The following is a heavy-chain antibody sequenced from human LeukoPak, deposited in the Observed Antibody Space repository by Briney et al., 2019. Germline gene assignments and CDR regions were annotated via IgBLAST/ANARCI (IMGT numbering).Heavy chain of an antibody. CDR2: IIPIFGTA. D-gene: IGHD2-2*01. CDR1: GGTFSSYA. V-gene: IGHV1-69*01. Sequence: GSSVNVSCKASGGTFSSYAISWVRQAPGQGLEWMGGIIPIFGTANYAQKFQGRVTITADESTSTAYMELSSLRSEDTAVYYCARDRGYCSSTSCYLNYYYGMDVWGKGTTVTVSS. CDR3: ARDRGYCSSTSCYLNYYYGMDV. J-gene: IGHJ6*04.